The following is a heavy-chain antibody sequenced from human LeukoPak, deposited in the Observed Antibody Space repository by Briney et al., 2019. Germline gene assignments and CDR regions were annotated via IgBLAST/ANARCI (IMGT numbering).Heavy chain of an antibody. J-gene: IGHJ4*02. Sequence: ASVKVSCKASGYTFTGYYMHWVRQAPGQGLEWMGWINPNSGGTNYAQKFQGKVTMTRDTSISTAYMELSRLRSDDTAVYYCARGYYDSSCQYDYWGQGTLVTVSS. D-gene: IGHD3-22*01. CDR3: ARGYYDSSCQYDY. CDR2: INPNSGGT. CDR1: GYTFTGYY. V-gene: IGHV1-2*02.